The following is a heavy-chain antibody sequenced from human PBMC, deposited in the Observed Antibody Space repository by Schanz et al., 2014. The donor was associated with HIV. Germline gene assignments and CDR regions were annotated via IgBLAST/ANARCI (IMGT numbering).Heavy chain of an antibody. CDR1: GGSFRGHY. J-gene: IGHJ5*02. Sequence: QVHLQQWGAGLLKPLETLSLTCAVYGGSFRGHYWNWIRQPPGKGLEWIGEINHSGNTYINPSLKSRVTISVDPSKTHFSLKLDSVTAADTAVYYCAREGTKRFFDWSTRDCFDPWGQGTLVTVSS. CDR3: AREGTKRFFDWSTRDCFDP. V-gene: IGHV4-34*01. CDR2: INHSGNT. D-gene: IGHD3-9*01.